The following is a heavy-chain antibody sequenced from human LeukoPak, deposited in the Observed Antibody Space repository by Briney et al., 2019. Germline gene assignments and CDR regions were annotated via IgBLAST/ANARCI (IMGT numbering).Heavy chain of an antibody. J-gene: IGHJ6*02. CDR1: GFTFSNYA. D-gene: IGHD3-16*01. CDR2: ISGSGATT. Sequence: GGSLRLSCADSGFTFSNYAMSWVRQAPGKGLEWVSVISGSGATTDYADSVMGRFTISRDNSKNTLYLQLDSLRAEDTAVYFCAKGLWGAYYYGMDVWGQGTTVTVSS. V-gene: IGHV3-23*01. CDR3: AKGLWGAYYYGMDV.